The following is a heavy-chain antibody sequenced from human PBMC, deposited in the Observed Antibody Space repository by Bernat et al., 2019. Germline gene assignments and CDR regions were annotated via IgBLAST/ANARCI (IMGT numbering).Heavy chain of an antibody. J-gene: IGHJ6*03. D-gene: IGHD3-10*01. Sequence: QVQLVESGGGVVQPGRSLRLSCAASGFTFSSYGMHWVRQAPGKGLEWVAVISYDGSNKYYADSVKGRFTISRDNSKNTLYLQMNSLRAEDTAVYYCATSQGSGSYTYYYYMDVWGKGTTVTVSS. CDR3: ATSQGSGSYTYYYYMDV. CDR1: GFTFSSYG. CDR2: ISYDGSNK. V-gene: IGHV3-30*03.